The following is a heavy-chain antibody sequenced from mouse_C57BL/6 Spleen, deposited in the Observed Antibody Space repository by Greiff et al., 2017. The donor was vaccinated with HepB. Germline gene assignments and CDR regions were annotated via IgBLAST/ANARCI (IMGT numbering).Heavy chain of an antibody. V-gene: IGHV1-42*01. CDR3: ARDYNGSSSEGYCDV. D-gene: IGHD1-1*01. CDR1: GYSFTGYY. Sequence: EVQLQESGPELVKPGASVKISCKASGYSFTGYYMNWVKQSPEKSLEWIGEINPSTGGTTYNQKFKAKATLTVDKSSSTAYMQLKSLTSEDSAVYYVARDYNGSSSEGYCDVWGTGTTVTVSS. CDR2: INPSTGGT. J-gene: IGHJ1*03.